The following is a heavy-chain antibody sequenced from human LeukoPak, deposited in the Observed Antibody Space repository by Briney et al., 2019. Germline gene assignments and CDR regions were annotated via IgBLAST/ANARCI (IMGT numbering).Heavy chain of an antibody. CDR3: AKHRGGSCYSSFDY. D-gene: IGHD2-15*01. Sequence: GGSLRLSCAASGSTFSSYAMSWVRQAPGKGLEWVSAISGSGGSTYYADSVKGRLTISRDNSKNTLYLQMNSLRAEDTAVYYCAKHRGGSCYSSFDYWGQGTQVIVSS. J-gene: IGHJ4*02. CDR2: ISGSGGST. CDR1: GSTFSSYA. V-gene: IGHV3-23*01.